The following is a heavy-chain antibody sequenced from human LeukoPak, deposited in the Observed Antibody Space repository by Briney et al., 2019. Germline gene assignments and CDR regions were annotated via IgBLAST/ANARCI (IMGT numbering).Heavy chain of an antibody. CDR2: ISGSGGST. Sequence: PGGSLRLSCAASGFTFSSYGMSWVRQAPGKGLEWVSAISGSGGSTYYADSVKGRFTISRDNSKNTLYLQMNSLRAEDTAVYYCARADQWRGTYYYMDVWGKGTTVTVSS. CDR3: ARADQWRGTYYYMDV. D-gene: IGHD6-19*01. CDR1: GFTFSSYG. V-gene: IGHV3-23*01. J-gene: IGHJ6*03.